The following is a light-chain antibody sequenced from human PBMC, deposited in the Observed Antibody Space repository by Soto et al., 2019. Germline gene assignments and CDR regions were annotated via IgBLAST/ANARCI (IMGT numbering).Light chain of an antibody. CDR3: CSYAGRSTWV. J-gene: IGLJ3*02. CDR1: SSDVGSYNF. V-gene: IGLV2-23*01. CDR2: EAT. Sequence: QSALTQPASVSGSPGQSISISCTGSSSDVGSYNFVSWYQQYPGKAPKLIIHEATERPSGISDRFSASKSGTTASLTISGLQAEDEAHYFCCSYAGRSTWVFGGGTKLTVL.